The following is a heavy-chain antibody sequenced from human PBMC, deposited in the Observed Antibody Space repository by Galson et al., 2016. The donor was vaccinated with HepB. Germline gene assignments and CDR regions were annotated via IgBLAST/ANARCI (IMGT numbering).Heavy chain of an antibody. CDR3: ARDFPAYPRFSNTVQGALRADVVDV. CDR1: GDSISSGTFY. J-gene: IGHJ3*01. CDR2: INYSGNT. Sequence: TLSLTCTVSGDSISSGTFYWSWLRHHPGKGLEWIGYINYSGNTNYNPSLRSRLTISIDRSKNQFSLKLSSVTAADSAIYYCARDFPAYPRFSNTVQGALRADVVDVWGQGTMVTVSS. V-gene: IGHV4-31*03. D-gene: IGHD3-10*01.